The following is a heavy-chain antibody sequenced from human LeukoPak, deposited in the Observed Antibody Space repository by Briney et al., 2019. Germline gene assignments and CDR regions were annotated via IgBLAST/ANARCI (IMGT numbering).Heavy chain of an antibody. CDR2: ISSSGSTI. Sequence: PGGSLRLSCAASGFTFSSYEMNWVRQAPGKGLEWVSYISSSGSTIYYADSVKSRFTISRDNAKNSLYLQMNSLRAEDTAVYYCARRLRRNYFDYWGQGTLVTVSS. D-gene: IGHD4-17*01. CDR3: ARRLRRNYFDY. V-gene: IGHV3-48*03. CDR1: GFTFSSYE. J-gene: IGHJ4*02.